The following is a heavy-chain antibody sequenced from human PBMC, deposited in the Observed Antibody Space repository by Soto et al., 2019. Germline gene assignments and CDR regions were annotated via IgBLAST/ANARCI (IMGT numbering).Heavy chain of an antibody. Sequence: QVQLQESGPGLMKPSGTLSFTCAVSGGSITSNWWNWVRQPPGKGLEWIAEIFHTGSANYNPSLMGRLTISMDKSRNHLSLNLNSVTAADTAVYYCARHIAVSGTRGFDHWGQGTLVTVSS. V-gene: IGHV4-4*02. CDR2: IFHTGSA. J-gene: IGHJ4*02. D-gene: IGHD2-21*01. CDR1: GGSITSNW. CDR3: ARHIAVSGTRGFDH.